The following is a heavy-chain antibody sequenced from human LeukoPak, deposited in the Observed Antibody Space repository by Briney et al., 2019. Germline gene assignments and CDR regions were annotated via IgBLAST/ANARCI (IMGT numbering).Heavy chain of an antibody. CDR3: ARVIVDYGDYLGAFDI. CDR2: IYSGGST. V-gene: IGHV3-66*01. J-gene: IGHJ3*02. CDR1: GFTVSSNY. Sequence: GGSLRLSCAASGFTVSSNYMSWVRQAPGKGLEWVSVIYSGGSTYYADSVKGRFTISRDNSKNTLYLQMNSLRAEDTAVYYCARVIVDYGDYLGAFDIWGQGTMVTVSS. D-gene: IGHD4-17*01.